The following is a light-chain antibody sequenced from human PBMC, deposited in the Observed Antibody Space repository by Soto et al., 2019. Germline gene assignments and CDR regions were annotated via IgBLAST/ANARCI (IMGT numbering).Light chain of an antibody. CDR1: QTISSW. V-gene: IGKV1-6*01. CDR3: LQDFNYPRT. J-gene: IGKJ2*01. Sequence: IQMTQSPSTLSGSVGDRVTITCRASQTISSWLAWYQQKPGKAPKVLIYAASNLQDGVPSRFSGSGSGTDFSLTISSLQPEDFATYYCLQDFNYPRTFGQGTKVDIK. CDR2: AAS.